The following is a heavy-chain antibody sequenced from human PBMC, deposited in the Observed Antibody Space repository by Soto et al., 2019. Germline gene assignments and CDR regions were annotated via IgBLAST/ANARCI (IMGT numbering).Heavy chain of an antibody. D-gene: IGHD2-15*01. CDR1: AFSFSHYA. J-gene: IGHJ6*02. Sequence: QAQLVESGGGVVQPGRSLRLSCGASAFSFSHYAMHWVRQAPGKGLECVAVISYDGNIKRYADSVKGRFTISRDNSENTLYLQMNSLSPEDTAVYYCARAGYCSGGRCYSPYYYYYGMDVWGQGNTVTVSS. CDR2: ISYDGNIK. V-gene: IGHV3-30-3*01. CDR3: ARAGYCSGGRCYSPYYYYYGMDV.